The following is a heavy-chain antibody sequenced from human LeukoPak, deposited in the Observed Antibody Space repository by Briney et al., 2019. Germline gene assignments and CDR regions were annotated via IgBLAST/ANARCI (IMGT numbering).Heavy chain of an antibody. D-gene: IGHD2-2*01. CDR3: AREAPTDIVVVPAATPNNWFDP. CDR1: GGSISSYY. J-gene: IGHJ5*02. CDR2: IYTSGST. V-gene: IGHV4-4*07. Sequence: SETLSLTCTVSGGSISSYYWSWIRQPAGKGLGWIGRIYTSGSTNYNPSLESRVTMSVDTSKNQFSLKLSSVTAADTAVYYCAREAPTDIVVVPAATPNNWFDPWGQGTLVTVSS.